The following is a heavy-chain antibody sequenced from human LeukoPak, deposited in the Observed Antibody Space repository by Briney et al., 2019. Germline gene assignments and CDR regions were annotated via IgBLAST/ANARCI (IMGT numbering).Heavy chain of an antibody. CDR2: ISSSGSTI. CDR1: GFTFSDYY. D-gene: IGHD4-11*01. J-gene: IGHJ6*02. V-gene: IGHV3-11*01. CDR3: AIYSNPYYYGMDV. Sequence: GGSLRLSCAASGFTFSDYYMSWIRRAPGKGLEWVSYISSSGSTIYYADSVKGRFTISRDNAKNSLYLQMNSLRAEDTAVYYCAIYSNPYYYGMDVWGQGTTVTVSS.